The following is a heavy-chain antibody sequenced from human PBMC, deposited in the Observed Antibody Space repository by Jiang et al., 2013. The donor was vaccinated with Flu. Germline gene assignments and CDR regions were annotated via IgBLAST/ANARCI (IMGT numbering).Heavy chain of an antibody. D-gene: IGHD2-15*01. CDR3: ARVGDIGGYCSGGNCLDAFDI. CDR2: TRNKADSYTT. J-gene: IGHJ3*02. Sequence: VQLLESGGGLVQPGGSLRLSCAASGFTFSDHYMDWVRQAPGKGLEWVGRTRNKADSYTTQYAASVKGRFTISRDDSKNSLFLQMNSLKIEDTAVYYCARVGDIGGYCSGGNCLDAFDIWGHGTMVTVSS. CDR1: GFTFSDHY. V-gene: IGHV3-72*01.